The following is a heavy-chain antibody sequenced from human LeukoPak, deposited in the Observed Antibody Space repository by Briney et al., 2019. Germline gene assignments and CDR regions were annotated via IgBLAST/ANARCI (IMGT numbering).Heavy chain of an antibody. V-gene: IGHV1-69*13. CDR1: GGTFSSYA. Sequence: SVKVSCKASGGTFSSYAISWVRQAPGQGLEWMGGIIPIFGTANYAQKFQGRVTITADESTSTAYMELSSLRSEDTAVYYCARAQGAYCGGDCYWSPDDAFDIWGQGTVVTVSS. J-gene: IGHJ3*02. D-gene: IGHD2-21*02. CDR2: IIPIFGTA. CDR3: ARAQGAYCGGDCYWSPDDAFDI.